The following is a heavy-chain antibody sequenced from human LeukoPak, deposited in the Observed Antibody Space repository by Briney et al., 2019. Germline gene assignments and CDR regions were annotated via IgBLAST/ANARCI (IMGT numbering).Heavy chain of an antibody. Sequence: PSETLSLTCTVSGVSISSGGYYWSWIRQHPGKGLEWIGSIYYSGSTNYNPSLQGRVTISLDTSRNQFSLKLSSVTAADTAVYYCASILTTVSRSWFDPWGQGTLVTVSS. CDR2: IYYSGST. CDR1: GVSISSGGYY. J-gene: IGHJ5*02. CDR3: ASILTTVSRSWFDP. V-gene: IGHV4-31*03. D-gene: IGHD4-17*01.